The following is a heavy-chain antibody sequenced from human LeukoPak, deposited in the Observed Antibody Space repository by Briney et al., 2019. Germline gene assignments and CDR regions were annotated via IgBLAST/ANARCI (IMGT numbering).Heavy chain of an antibody. Sequence: SETLSLTCTVSGGSISSYYWSWIRQPPGKGLEGIGYIYYSGSTNYNPSLKSRVTISVDTSKNQFSLKLSSVTAADTAVYYCARLGYYDSSGYYYAFDIWGQGTMVTVSS. CDR2: IYYSGST. D-gene: IGHD3-22*01. CDR1: GGSISSYY. CDR3: ARLGYYDSSGYYYAFDI. J-gene: IGHJ3*02. V-gene: IGHV4-59*01.